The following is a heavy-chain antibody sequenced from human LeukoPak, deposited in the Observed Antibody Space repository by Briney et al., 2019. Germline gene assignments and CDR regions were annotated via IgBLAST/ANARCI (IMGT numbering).Heavy chain of an antibody. V-gene: IGHV3-23*01. CDR2: ISGSGGST. CDR1: GFTFSSYA. CDR3: AKAEVATYYYYGMDV. D-gene: IGHD5-24*01. J-gene: IGHJ6*02. Sequence: GGSLRLSCAASGFTFSSYAMSWVRQAPGKGLEWVSAISGSGGSTYYADSVKGRFTISRDNSKNTLYLQMNSLRAEDTAVYYCAKAEVATYYYYGMDVWGQGTTVTVSS.